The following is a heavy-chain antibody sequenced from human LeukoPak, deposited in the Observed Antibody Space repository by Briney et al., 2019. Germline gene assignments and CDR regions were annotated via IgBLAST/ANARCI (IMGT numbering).Heavy chain of an antibody. CDR3: ARDNSEGQWLVGNWFDP. Sequence: PGGSLRLSCAASGFMFSRYSMNWLRQAPGKGLEWVSSISSSSSYIYYADSVKGRFTISRDNARNSLYLQMNSLRTEDTAVYYCARDNSEGQWLVGNWFDPWGQGTLVTVSS. V-gene: IGHV3-21*01. CDR1: GFMFSRYS. D-gene: IGHD6-19*01. J-gene: IGHJ5*02. CDR2: ISSSSSYI.